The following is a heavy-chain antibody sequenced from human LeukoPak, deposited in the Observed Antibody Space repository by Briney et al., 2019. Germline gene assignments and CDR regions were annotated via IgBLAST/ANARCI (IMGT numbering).Heavy chain of an antibody. CDR2: IYHSGST. Sequence: SQTLSLTCAVSGGSISSGGYSWSWIRQPPGKGLEWIGYIYHSGSTYYNPSLKSRVTISVDRSKNQFSLKLSSVTAADTAVYYCARATVYDFWSGPLDYWGQGTLVTVSS. J-gene: IGHJ4*02. D-gene: IGHD3-3*01. CDR1: GGSISSGGYS. V-gene: IGHV4-30-2*01. CDR3: ARATVYDFWSGPLDY.